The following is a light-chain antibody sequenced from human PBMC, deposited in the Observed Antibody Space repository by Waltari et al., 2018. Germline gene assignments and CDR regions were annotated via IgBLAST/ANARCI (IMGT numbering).Light chain of an antibody. CDR2: DVS. CDR1: SRYVGGYNY. CDR3: SSYISSSTLEL. Sequence: QSALTQPASVSGSPGQSITISCTGTSRYVGGYNYVSCYQQHPGKAPKLMIYDVSNRPSGVSNRFSGSKSGNTASLTISGLQAEDEADYYCSSYISSSTLELFGGGTSLTVL. J-gene: IGLJ2*01. V-gene: IGLV2-14*03.